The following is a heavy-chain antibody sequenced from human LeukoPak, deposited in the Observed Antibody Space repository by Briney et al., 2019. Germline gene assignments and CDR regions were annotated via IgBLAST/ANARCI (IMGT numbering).Heavy chain of an antibody. CDR1: GFTFSSYW. CDR2: IKGDGNHI. Sequence: PGGSLRLSCAASGFTFSSYWMHWVRQAPGKGLVWVSQIKGDGNHIKYADSVKGRFSISRDDAKNTLYLQMNSLRAEDTAVYYCARDTDTDLTLDSWGQGTLVTVSS. J-gene: IGHJ4*02. V-gene: IGHV3-74*03. D-gene: IGHD4-23*01. CDR3: ARDTDTDLTLDS.